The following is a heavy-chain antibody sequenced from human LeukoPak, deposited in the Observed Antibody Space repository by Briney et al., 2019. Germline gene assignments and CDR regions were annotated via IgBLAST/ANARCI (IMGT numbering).Heavy chain of an antibody. V-gene: IGHV3-7*01. Sequence: GSLRLSCVASGFTFGKYWMSWVRQAPGKGLEWVANIKLDGSEKNYVDSVKGRFTISRDNTKNTLYLQMNSLRVGDTAVYYCARAEDCSSTSCPRAFDIWGQGTMVTVSS. D-gene: IGHD2-2*01. CDR3: ARAEDCSSTSCPRAFDI. CDR2: IKLDGSEK. J-gene: IGHJ3*02. CDR1: GFTFGKYW.